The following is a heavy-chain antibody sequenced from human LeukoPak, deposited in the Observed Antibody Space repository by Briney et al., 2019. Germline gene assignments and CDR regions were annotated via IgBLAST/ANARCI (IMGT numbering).Heavy chain of an antibody. CDR3: AKDSEDIVVVVAASSTMDV. D-gene: IGHD2-15*01. CDR2: FSGSGGST. V-gene: IGHV3-23*01. J-gene: IGHJ6*04. CDR1: GFTFSSYA. Sequence: HTGGSLRLSCAASGFTFSSYAMSWVRQAPGKGLECISGFSGSGGSTYYADSVKGRFTISRDNSKNTLYLQMNSLRAEDTAVYYCAKDSEDIVVVVAASSTMDVWGKGTTVTISS.